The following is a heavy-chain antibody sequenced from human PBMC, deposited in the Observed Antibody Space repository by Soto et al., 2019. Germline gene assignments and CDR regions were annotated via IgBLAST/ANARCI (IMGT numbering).Heavy chain of an antibody. CDR1: GYAFSDHG. V-gene: IGHV1-18*04. CDR3: GRDHRYSSSFFDS. J-gene: IGHJ4*02. CDR2: ISAYNGNT. D-gene: IGHD6-6*01. Sequence: QVRLVLSGDELKKPGASMKVSCKASGYAFSDHGISWVRQAPGQGLEWIGWISAYNGNTNYAQKFQGRVTVTTDASTTTAYMEVRSLTSDDSAVYYCGRDHRYSSSFFDSWSQGTLITVSS.